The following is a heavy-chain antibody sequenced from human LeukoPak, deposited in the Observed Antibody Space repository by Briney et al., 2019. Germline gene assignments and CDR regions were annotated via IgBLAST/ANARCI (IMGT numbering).Heavy chain of an antibody. Sequence: GGSLRLSCSASGFTFSSYAMHWVRQAPGKGLEWVAVVSYDASSTYYADSVKGRFTISRDNSKNTLYLQMNSLRAEDTAVYYCARDFRELGGMRDAFDIWGQGTMVTVSS. V-gene: IGHV3-30*04. CDR1: GFTFSSYA. D-gene: IGHD3-10*01. CDR2: VSYDASST. CDR3: ARDFRELGGMRDAFDI. J-gene: IGHJ3*02.